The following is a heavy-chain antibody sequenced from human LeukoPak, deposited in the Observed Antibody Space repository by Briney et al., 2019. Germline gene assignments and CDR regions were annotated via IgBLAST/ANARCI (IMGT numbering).Heavy chain of an antibody. D-gene: IGHD4-17*01. CDR2: ISGSGGST. V-gene: IGHV3-23*01. Sequence: GGSLRLSCAASGFTFSSYAMSWVRQAPGKGLEWVSAISGSGGSTYYADSVKSRFTISRDNSKNTLYLQMNSLRAEDTAVYYCAKTDYGDYYYFDYWGQGTLVTVSS. CDR1: GFTFSSYA. J-gene: IGHJ4*02. CDR3: AKTDYGDYYYFDY.